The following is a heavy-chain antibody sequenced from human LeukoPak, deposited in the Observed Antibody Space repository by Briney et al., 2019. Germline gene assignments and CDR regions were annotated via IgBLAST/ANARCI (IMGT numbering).Heavy chain of an antibody. D-gene: IGHD6-13*01. J-gene: IGHJ4*02. CDR1: GGSISSGSYY. CDR3: AREDIAAAGIPGY. Sequence: SQTPSLTCTVSGGSISSGSYYWSWIRQPAGKGLEWIGRIYTSGSTNYNPSLKSRVTISVDTSKNQFSLKLSSVTAADTAVYYCAREDIAAAGIPGYWGQGTLVTVSS. CDR2: IYTSGST. V-gene: IGHV4-61*02.